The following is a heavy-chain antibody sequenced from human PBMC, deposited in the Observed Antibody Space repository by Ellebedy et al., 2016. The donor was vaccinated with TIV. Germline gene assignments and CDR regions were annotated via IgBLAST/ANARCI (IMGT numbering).Heavy chain of an antibody. CDR2: IIPIFGIA. Sequence: AASVKVSCKASGDTFRKYAISWVRQAPGQGLEWMGGIIPIFGIANSAQNFQGRVTITADKSTSTAYMELSSLRSEDTAVYYCARVRDILSYSGNYRAGDGAFDLWGQGTMVIVSS. V-gene: IGHV1-69*10. CDR3: ARVRDILSYSGNYRAGDGAFDL. D-gene: IGHD1-26*01. J-gene: IGHJ3*01. CDR1: GDTFRKYA.